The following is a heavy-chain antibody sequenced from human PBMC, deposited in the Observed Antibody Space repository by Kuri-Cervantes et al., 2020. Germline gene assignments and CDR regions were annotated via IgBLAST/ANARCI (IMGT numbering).Heavy chain of an antibody. CDR2: INPSSGGT. CDR1: GYTFTGYY. CDR3: ASGGSGYFDWLPPDY. J-gene: IGHJ4*02. V-gene: IGHV1-2*02. D-gene: IGHD3-9*01. Sequence: ASVKVSCKASGYTFTGYYMHWVRQAPGQGLEWMGWINPSSGGTNYAQKFQGRVTMTRDTSISTAYMELSRLRSDDTAVYYCASGGSGYFDWLPPDYWGQGTLVTVSS.